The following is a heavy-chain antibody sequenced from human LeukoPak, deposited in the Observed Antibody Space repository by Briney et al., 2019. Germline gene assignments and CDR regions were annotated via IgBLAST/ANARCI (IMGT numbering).Heavy chain of an antibody. V-gene: IGHV1-8*03. J-gene: IGHJ6*03. Sequence: ASVKVSCKASGYTFTSYYMHWVRQAPGQGPEWMGWMNPNSGNTGYAQKFQGRVTITRNTSISTAYMELSSLRSEDTAVYYCARVYSSPTDYYYYYYMDVWGKGTTVTVSS. CDR3: ARVYSSPTDYYYYYYMDV. CDR2: MNPNSGNT. D-gene: IGHD6-13*01. CDR1: GYTFTSYY.